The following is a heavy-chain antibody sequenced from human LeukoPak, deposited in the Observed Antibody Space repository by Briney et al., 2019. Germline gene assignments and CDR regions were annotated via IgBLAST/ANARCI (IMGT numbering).Heavy chain of an antibody. CDR2: IYHSGGT. D-gene: IGHD6-6*01. V-gene: IGHV4-38-2*02. CDR3: ARVSKWSCSSPAYYYYMDV. Sequence: PSETLSLTCTVSGYSIISGYYWGCIRQPPRKELLWIGSIYHSGGTYYNTSLNSRVTISVDKSTNQFSLKLSSVVAAAAAADYCARVSKWSCSSPAYYYYMDVWGKVTTVTVSS. J-gene: IGHJ6*03. CDR1: GYSIISGYY.